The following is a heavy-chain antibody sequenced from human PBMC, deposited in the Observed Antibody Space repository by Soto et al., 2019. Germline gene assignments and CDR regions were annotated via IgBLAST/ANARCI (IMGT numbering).Heavy chain of an antibody. D-gene: IGHD1-26*01. V-gene: IGHV1-69*13. CDR2: IIPIFGTA. Sequence: SVRVSCKASGGTFSSYAISWVRQAPGQGLEWMGGIIPIFGTANYAQKFQGRVTITADESTSTAYMELSSLRSEDTAVYYCARGVVGATTVYYYYGMDVWGQGTTVTVSS. CDR1: GGTFSSYA. J-gene: IGHJ6*02. CDR3: ARGVVGATTVYYYYGMDV.